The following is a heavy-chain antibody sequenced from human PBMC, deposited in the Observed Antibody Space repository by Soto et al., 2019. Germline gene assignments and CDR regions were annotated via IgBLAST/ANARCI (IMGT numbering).Heavy chain of an antibody. CDR3: ARSGPRFDYGGYFDY. D-gene: IGHD4-17*01. CDR1: GFTFSSDW. J-gene: IGHJ4*02. V-gene: IGHV3-74*01. CDR2: INSPGSST. Sequence: EVQLVESGGGLVQPGGSLRLSCAASGFTFSSDWMHWVLQAPGKGLVLVSRINSPGSSTSYADSVKGRFTISRDNAKNMLYLQMNSLRAEDTAVYYCARSGPRFDYGGYFDYWGQGTLVTVSS.